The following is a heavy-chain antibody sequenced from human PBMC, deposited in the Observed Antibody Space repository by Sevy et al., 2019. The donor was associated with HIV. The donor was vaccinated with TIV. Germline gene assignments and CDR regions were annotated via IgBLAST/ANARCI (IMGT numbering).Heavy chain of an antibody. D-gene: IGHD7-27*01. V-gene: IGHV3-21*01. Sequence: GGSLRLSCAASGFTFSNYNMNWVRQAPGKGLEWVSFISFMSNYIYYGDSVKGRFTISRDNAKNSVYLLMNSLRAEDTAVYYCARGLVNWDGMDVWGQGTTVTVSS. CDR3: ARGLVNWDGMDV. J-gene: IGHJ6*02. CDR1: GFTFSNYN. CDR2: ISFMSNYI.